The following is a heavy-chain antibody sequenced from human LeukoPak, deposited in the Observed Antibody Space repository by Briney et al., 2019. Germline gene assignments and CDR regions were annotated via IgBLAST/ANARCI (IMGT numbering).Heavy chain of an antibody. CDR3: ARDMGDDDFWRLIRY. Sequence: ASVKVSFKASGGTFSSYAISWVRQAPGQGLEWMGRIIPILGIANYAQKFRGRVTITADKSTSTAYMELSSLRSEDTAVYYCARDMGDDDFWRLIRYWGQGTLVTVSS. J-gene: IGHJ4*02. V-gene: IGHV1-69*04. D-gene: IGHD3-3*01. CDR1: GGTFSSYA. CDR2: IIPILGIA.